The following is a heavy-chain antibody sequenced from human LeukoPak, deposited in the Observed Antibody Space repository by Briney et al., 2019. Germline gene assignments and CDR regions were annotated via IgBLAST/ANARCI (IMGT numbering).Heavy chain of an antibody. CDR2: ISGSGGNT. Sequence: PGGSLRLSCAASGFTFSNYAMSWVRQVPGKGLEWVSAISGSGGNTFYADSVKGRFTISRDNAKNSLYLQMNSLRAEDTAVYYCARGPQSLGWYFDLWGRGTLVTVSS. J-gene: IGHJ2*01. V-gene: IGHV3-23*01. CDR1: GFTFSNYA. D-gene: IGHD7-27*01. CDR3: ARGPQSLGWYFDL.